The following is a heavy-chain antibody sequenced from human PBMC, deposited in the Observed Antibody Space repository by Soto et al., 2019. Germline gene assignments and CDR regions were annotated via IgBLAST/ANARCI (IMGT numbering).Heavy chain of an antibody. CDR2: ISTYRGDP. CDR1: GYTFTNYG. D-gene: IGHD3-9*01. CDR3: ARFDYTKYLFDF. Sequence: ASVKVSCKASGYTFTNYGIGWVRQAPGQGLEWMGWISTYRGDPTYAQKLQGRVTMTTDSSTNTAYMELRSLRSDDTALYYCARFDYTKYLFDFWGQGTLVTVSS. V-gene: IGHV1-18*01. J-gene: IGHJ4*02.